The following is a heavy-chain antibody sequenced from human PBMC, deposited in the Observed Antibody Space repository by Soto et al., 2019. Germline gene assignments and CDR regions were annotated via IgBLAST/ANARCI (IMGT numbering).Heavy chain of an antibody. CDR2: IYSGGST. CDR3: ARDRDPVGGGYFDY. Sequence: VQLVESGGGLVQPGGSLRLSCAASGFTVSSNYMSWVRQAPGKGLEWVSVIYSGGSTYYADSVKGRFTISRDNSKNTLYLQMNSLRAEDTAVYYCARDRDPVGGGYFDYWGQGTLVTVSS. CDR1: GFTVSSNY. J-gene: IGHJ4*02. V-gene: IGHV3-66*01. D-gene: IGHD1-26*01.